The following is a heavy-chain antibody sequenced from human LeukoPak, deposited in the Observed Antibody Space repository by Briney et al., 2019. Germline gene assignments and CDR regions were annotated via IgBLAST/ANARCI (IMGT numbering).Heavy chain of an antibody. J-gene: IGHJ4*02. CDR3: ARDERGYSYGNYFDY. V-gene: IGHV3-48*03. D-gene: IGHD5-18*01. Sequence: PGGSLRLSCAASGFTFSSYEVNWVRQAPGKGLEWVSYISSSGSTIYYADSVKGRFTISRDNAKNSLYLQMNSLRAEDTAVYYCARDERGYSYGNYFDYWGQGTLVTVSS. CDR2: ISSSGSTI. CDR1: GFTFSSYE.